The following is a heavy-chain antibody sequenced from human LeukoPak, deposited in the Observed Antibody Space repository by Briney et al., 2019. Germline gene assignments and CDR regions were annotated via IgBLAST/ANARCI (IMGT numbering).Heavy chain of an antibody. CDR2: IIPILGIA. D-gene: IGHD6-13*01. CDR3: ARDEDPYIAAAGTRRGGHIDY. Sequence: GASVKVSCKASGGTFSSYAISWVRQAPGQGLEWMGRIIPILGIANYAQKFQGRVTITADKSTSTAYMELSSLRSEDTAVYHCARDEDPYIAAAGTRRGGHIDYWGQGTLVTVSS. V-gene: IGHV1-69*04. J-gene: IGHJ4*02. CDR1: GGTFSSYA.